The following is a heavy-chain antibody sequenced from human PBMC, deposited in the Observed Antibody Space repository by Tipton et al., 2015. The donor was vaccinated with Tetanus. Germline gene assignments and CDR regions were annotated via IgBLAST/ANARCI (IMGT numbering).Heavy chain of an antibody. D-gene: IGHD2-21*02. CDR3: ARAPRYCGGDCYHFDY. CDR1: GFSIRDFG. CDR2: LYSGGGP. V-gene: IGHV3-53*01. Sequence: SLRLSCAASGFSIRDFGMTWVRQAPGKGLEWVSVLYSGGGPNYADSVKGRFTISRDNSKNTLYLQMNSLRVEDTAIYYCARAPRYCGGDCYHFDYWGQGTLVTVSS. J-gene: IGHJ4*02.